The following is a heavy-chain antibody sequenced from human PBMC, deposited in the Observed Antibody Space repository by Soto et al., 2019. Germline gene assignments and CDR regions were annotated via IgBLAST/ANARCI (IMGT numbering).Heavy chain of an antibody. V-gene: IGHV4-39*02. CDR3: ARDDYGDYVTDYYYGMDV. D-gene: IGHD4-17*01. CDR1: GGSISSSSYY. J-gene: IGHJ6*02. CDR2: IYYSGST. Sequence: PSETLSLTCTVSGGSISSSSYYWGWIRQPPGKGLEWIGSIYYSGSTHYNPSLKSRVTISVDTSKNQFSLKLSSVTAADTAVYYCARDDYGDYVTDYYYGMDVWGQGTTVTVSS.